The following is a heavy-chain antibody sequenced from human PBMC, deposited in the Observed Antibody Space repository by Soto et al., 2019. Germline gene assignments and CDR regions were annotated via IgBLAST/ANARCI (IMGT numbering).Heavy chain of an antibody. V-gene: IGHV1-69*12. CDR1: GGTFSSYA. CDR2: IIPIFGTA. D-gene: IGHD5-18*01. Sequence: QVQLVQSGAAVKKPGSSVKVSCKASGGTFSSYAISWVRQAPGQGLEWMGGIIPIFGTANYAQKFQGRVTITADESTSTAYMELSSLRSEDTAVYYCARETEDTAMVETYYYGMDVWGQGTTVTVSS. CDR3: ARETEDTAMVETYYYGMDV. J-gene: IGHJ6*02.